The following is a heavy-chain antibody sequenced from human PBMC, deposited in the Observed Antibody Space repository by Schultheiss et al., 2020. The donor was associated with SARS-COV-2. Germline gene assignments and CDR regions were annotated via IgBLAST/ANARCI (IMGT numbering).Heavy chain of an antibody. CDR2: IYYSGST. CDR1: GGSISSYY. CDR3: ARVGVVPAAAQYYCYGMDV. D-gene: IGHD2-2*01. J-gene: IGHJ6*02. V-gene: IGHV4-59*01. Sequence: SETLSLTCTVSGGSISSYYWSWIRQPPGKGLEWIGYIYYSGSTNYNPSLKSRVTISVDTSKNQFSLKLSSVTAADTAVYYCARVGVVPAAAQYYCYGMDVWGQGTTVTVSS.